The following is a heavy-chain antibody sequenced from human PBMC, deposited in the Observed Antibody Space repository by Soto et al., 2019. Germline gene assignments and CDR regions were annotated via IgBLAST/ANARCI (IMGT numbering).Heavy chain of an antibody. V-gene: IGHV3-53*01. CDR1: GFTVSSNY. CDR3: ATGIVGATDYPDCFDY. J-gene: IGHJ4*02. CDR2: IYSGGST. Sequence: PGGSLRLSCAASGFTVSSNYMSWVRQAPGKGLEWVSVIYSGGSTYYADSVKGRFTISRDNSKNTLYLQMNSLRAEDTAVYYCATGIVGATDYPDCFDYWGQGTLVTVSS. D-gene: IGHD1-26*01.